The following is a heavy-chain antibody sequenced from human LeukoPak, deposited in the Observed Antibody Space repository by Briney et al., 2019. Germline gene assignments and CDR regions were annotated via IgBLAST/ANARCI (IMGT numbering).Heavy chain of an antibody. Sequence: SETLSLTCTVSGGSISGYYWSWIRLPPGKGLEWIAYIYYSGSTNYNPSLKSRVTISVDTSKNQFSLKLSSVTVADTAVYFCARTRSDGYNDCWGQGTLVTVSS. CDR3: ARTRSDGYNDC. CDR2: IYYSGST. J-gene: IGHJ4*02. D-gene: IGHD5-24*01. V-gene: IGHV4-59*01. CDR1: GGSISGYY.